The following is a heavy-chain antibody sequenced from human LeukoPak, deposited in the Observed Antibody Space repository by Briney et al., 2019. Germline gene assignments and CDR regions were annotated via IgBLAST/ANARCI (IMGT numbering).Heavy chain of an antibody. CDR3: ARDSFGRGER. J-gene: IGHJ4*02. CDR2: INHSGST. Sequence: SETLSLSCAVYGGSFSGYYWSWIRQPPGKGLEWIGEINHSGSTNYNPSLKSRVTISVDTSKNQFSLKLSSVTAADTAVYYCARDSFGRGERWGQGTLVTVSS. D-gene: IGHD3-16*01. V-gene: IGHV4-34*01. CDR1: GGSFSGYY.